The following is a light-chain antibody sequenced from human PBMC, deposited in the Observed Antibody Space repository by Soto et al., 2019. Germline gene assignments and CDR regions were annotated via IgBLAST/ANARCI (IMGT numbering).Light chain of an antibody. CDR3: QVWDARSEHYV. CDR2: DDS. CDR1: SIGNKS. V-gene: IGLV3-21*02. J-gene: IGLJ1*01. Sequence: SYELTQSPSVSVAPGQTVTITCGGSSIGNKSVHWYQQRPGQAPVLVVYDDSDRRSGIPERFSGSNSGSTATLTITRVEAGDEADYHCQVWDARSEHYVFGPGTKVTVL.